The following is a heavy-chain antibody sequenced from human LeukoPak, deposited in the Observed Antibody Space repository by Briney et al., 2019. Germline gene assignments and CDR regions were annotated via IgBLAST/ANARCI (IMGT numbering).Heavy chain of an antibody. CDR2: LRSGSSHT. J-gene: IGHJ3*02. Sequence: GGSLRLSCAASGFTFSDYYMSWIRQAPGGGLGWVSYLRSGSSHTNYADSVKGRFTISRDNANNSLYLQMNSLRAEDTAVYYCARHKTGGREYAFDIWGQGTMVTVSS. CDR1: GFTFSDYY. CDR3: ARHKTGGREYAFDI. D-gene: IGHD1-26*01. V-gene: IGHV3-11*06.